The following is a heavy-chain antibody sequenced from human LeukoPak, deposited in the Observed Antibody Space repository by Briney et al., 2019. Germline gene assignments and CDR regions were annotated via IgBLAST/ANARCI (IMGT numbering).Heavy chain of an antibody. CDR2: ISSSSRTI. V-gene: IGHV3-48*01. CDR3: VITYDY. CDR1: GFTFSSYS. Sequence: PGGSLRLSCAASGFTFSSYSMNWVRQAPGKGLEWVSYISSSSRTIYYADSVKGRFTISRDNAKNSLYLQMNSLRAEDTAVYYCVITYDYWGQGTLVTVSS. D-gene: IGHD3-22*01. J-gene: IGHJ4*02.